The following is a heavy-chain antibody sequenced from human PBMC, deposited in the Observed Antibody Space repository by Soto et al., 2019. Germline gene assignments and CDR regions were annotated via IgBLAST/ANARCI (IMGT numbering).Heavy chain of an antibody. D-gene: IGHD3-10*01. CDR3: ARGLITILMAYGMDV. J-gene: IGHJ6*02. V-gene: IGHV1-69*13. CDR2: IIPIFGTA. Sequence: SVKVSCKASGYTFTGYYVHWVRQAPGQGLEWMGGIIPIFGTANYAQKFQGRVTITADESTSTAYMELSSLRSEDTAVYYCARGLITILMAYGMDVWGQGTTVTVSS. CDR1: GYTFTGYY.